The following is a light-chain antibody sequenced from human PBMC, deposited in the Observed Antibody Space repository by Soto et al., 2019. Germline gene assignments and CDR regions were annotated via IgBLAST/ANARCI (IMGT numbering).Light chain of an antibody. V-gene: IGKV3-15*01. J-gene: IGKJ1*01. CDR1: QSVSSN. CDR2: GAS. CDR3: QQYNSYSRT. Sequence: EIVMTQSPATLSVSPGERATLSCRASQSVSSNLAWYQQKPGQAPRLLIYGASTRATGIPARFSGSGSGTEFTFTISSLQPDDFATYYCQQYNSYSRTFGQGTKVDIK.